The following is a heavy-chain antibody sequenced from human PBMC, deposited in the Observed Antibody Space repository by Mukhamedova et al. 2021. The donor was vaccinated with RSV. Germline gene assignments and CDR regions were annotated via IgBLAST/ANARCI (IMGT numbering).Heavy chain of an antibody. CDR1: YA. CDR2: VSSDGSNK. V-gene: IGHV3-30*09. J-gene: IGHJ4*02. Sequence: YAMHWVRQAPGKGLEWVAVVSSDGSNKYYADSVKRRFAISRDNAKNTLYLQMNSLRPEDTSVYYCARETDSSLPDYWGQGTLDT. CDR3: ARETDSSLPDY. D-gene: IGHD6-13*01.